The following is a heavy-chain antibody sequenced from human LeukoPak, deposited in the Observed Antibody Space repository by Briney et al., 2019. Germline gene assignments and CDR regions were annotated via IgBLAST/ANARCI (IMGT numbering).Heavy chain of an antibody. V-gene: IGHV3-15*01. CDR2: IKSKTDGWTT. CDR3: TTTSDYGDHKR. J-gene: IGHJ4*02. Sequence: GGSLRLSCAASGFTFSSYWMHWVRQGPGKGLEWVGRIKSKTDGWTTDYAAPVKGRFTISRDDSKNTLYLQMNRLKTEDTAVYYCTTTSDYGDHKRWGQGTLVTVSS. CDR1: GFTFSSYW. D-gene: IGHD4-17*01.